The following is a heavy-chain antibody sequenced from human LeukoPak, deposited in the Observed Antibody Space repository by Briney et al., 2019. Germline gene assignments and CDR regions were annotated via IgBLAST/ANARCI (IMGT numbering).Heavy chain of an antibody. V-gene: IGHV1-46*04. J-gene: IGHJ4*02. CDR3: ARDQREYSSGWYIDY. D-gene: IGHD6-19*01. CDR1: GYTFTSYY. CDR2: INPSGGST. Sequence: ASVKVSCKASGYTFTSYYMHWVRQAPGQGLEWMGIINPSGGSTSYADSVKGRFTISRDNAKNTLYLQMNSLRAEDTAVYYCARDQREYSSGWYIDYWGQGTLVTVSS.